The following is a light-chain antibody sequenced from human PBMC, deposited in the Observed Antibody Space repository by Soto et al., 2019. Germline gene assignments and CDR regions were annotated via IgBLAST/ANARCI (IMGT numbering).Light chain of an antibody. Sequence: QSVLTQPPSASGTPGQGVTISCSGSTSNIGSNYVYWYQQLPGTAPKLLIYRNNQRPSGVPDRFSGSKSGTSASLAISGLRSDDEADYFCATWGDSLNGFYVFGTGTKGTVL. CDR2: RNN. CDR3: ATWGDSLNGFYV. V-gene: IGLV1-47*01. J-gene: IGLJ1*01. CDR1: TSNIGSNY.